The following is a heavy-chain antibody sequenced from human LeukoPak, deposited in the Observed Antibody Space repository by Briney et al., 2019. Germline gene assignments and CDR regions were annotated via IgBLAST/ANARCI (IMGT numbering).Heavy chain of an antibody. J-gene: IGHJ4*02. V-gene: IGHV3-74*01. CDR1: GFTFSRNW. D-gene: IGHD1-26*01. CDR2: IKSDGSST. CDR3: AKGGSFFDY. Sequence: GGSLRLSCAASGFTFSRNWMHWVRQAPGKGLVWVSRIKSDGSSTSYADSVKGRFTISRDNAKNTLYVQMNSLRAEDTAVYYCAKGGSFFDYWGQGTLVTVSS.